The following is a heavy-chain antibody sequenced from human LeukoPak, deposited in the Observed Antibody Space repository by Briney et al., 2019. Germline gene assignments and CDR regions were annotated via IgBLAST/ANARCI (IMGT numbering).Heavy chain of an antibody. J-gene: IGHJ5*02. CDR2: INAGNGNT. Sequence: ASVKVSCKASGYTFTSYAMHWVRQAPGQRLEWMGWINAGNGNTKYSQEFQGRVTMARDMSTSTDYMELSSLRSEDTAIYYCARDNSVGGIAWWFDPWGQGTLVTVSS. V-gene: IGHV1-3*03. CDR3: ARDNSVGGIAWWFDP. CDR1: GYTFTSYA. D-gene: IGHD3-10*01.